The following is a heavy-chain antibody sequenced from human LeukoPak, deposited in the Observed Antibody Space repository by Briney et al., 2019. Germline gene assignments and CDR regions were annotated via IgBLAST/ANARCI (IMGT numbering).Heavy chain of an antibody. CDR1: GGTFISYA. Sequence: SVKVSCKASGGTFISYAISWVGQAPGQGREWMGRIIPILGIANYAQKFQGRVTITADKSTSTAYMELSSLRSEDTAVYYCARDLPSLLMAAAGNSQLDYWGQGTLVTVSS. CDR2: IIPILGIA. J-gene: IGHJ4*02. CDR3: ARDLPSLLMAAAGNSQLDY. V-gene: IGHV1-69*04. D-gene: IGHD6-13*01.